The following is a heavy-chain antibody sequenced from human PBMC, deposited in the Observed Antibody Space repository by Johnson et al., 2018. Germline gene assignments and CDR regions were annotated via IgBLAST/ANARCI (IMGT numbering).Heavy chain of an antibody. V-gene: IGHV3-33*01. CDR3: AREAEYSVECFQY. J-gene: IGHJ1*01. CDR2: IWFDGTNK. CDR1: GFTFSHYG. Sequence: QVQLVESGGGVVQPGRSLRLSCAASGFTFSHYGMHWVRQAPGKGLEWLALIWFDGTNKYHADSVKGRFTISRDNSKHPLYLQMNSLRGEDTAVYYCAREAEYSVECFQYWGQGTLVTVSS. D-gene: IGHD5/OR15-5a*01.